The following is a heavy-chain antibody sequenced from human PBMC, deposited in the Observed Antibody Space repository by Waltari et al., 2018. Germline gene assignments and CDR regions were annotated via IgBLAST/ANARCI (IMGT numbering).Heavy chain of an antibody. V-gene: IGHV1-69*12. Sequence: QVQLVQSGAEVKKPGSSVKVSCKASGGTFSSYAISWVRQAPGQGLEWMGGIIPIFGTANYAQKFQGRVTITADESTSTAYMELSSLRSEDTAVYYCARPSNENYYDSSGYYTGAFDIWGQGTMVTVSS. CDR3: ARPSNENYYDSSGYYTGAFDI. CDR2: IIPIFGTA. J-gene: IGHJ3*02. CDR1: GGTFSSYA. D-gene: IGHD3-22*01.